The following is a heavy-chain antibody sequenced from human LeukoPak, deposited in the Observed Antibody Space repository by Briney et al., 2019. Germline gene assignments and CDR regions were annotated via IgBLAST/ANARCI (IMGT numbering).Heavy chain of an antibody. CDR2: IRSSTSTI. J-gene: IGHJ5*02. Sequence: GGSLRLSCAASGFTFSSYEMNWVRQAPGKGLEWISYIRSSTSTIYYADSVTGRFTISRDNAKNSLYLQMNSLRADDTAVYYCARDRPIYCSSTSCYGNVWFDPWGQGTLVTVSS. CDR3: ARDRPIYCSSTSCYGNVWFDP. V-gene: IGHV3-48*03. CDR1: GFTFSSYE. D-gene: IGHD2-2*01.